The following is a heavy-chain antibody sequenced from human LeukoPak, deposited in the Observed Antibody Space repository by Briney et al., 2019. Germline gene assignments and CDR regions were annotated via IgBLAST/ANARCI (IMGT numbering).Heavy chain of an antibody. D-gene: IGHD5-12*01. Sequence: EASVKVSCTASGNTFTKYCIHWVRQAPGQGLEWMGWIDDVHGNTKYSEKFQGRVSITRDTSTSTAYMELSSLRSEDTAVYYCARASGIVATMLGHYYYGMDVWGQGTTVTVSS. V-gene: IGHV1-3*01. CDR2: IDDVHGNT. J-gene: IGHJ6*02. CDR3: ARASGIVATMLGHYYYGMDV. CDR1: GNTFTKYC.